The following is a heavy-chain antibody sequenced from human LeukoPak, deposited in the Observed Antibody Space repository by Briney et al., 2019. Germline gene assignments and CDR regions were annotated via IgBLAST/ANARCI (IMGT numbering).Heavy chain of an antibody. CDR1: VGSIISGDYY. D-gene: IGHD2-15*01. J-gene: IGHJ5*02. V-gene: IGHV4-30-4*01. Sequence: SQTLSLTRTVSVGSIISGDYYWSWIRQPPGEGLGWIGYIYYSGSTYYNPSPKSRVTISVDTSKNQFSLKLSSVTAADTAVYYCARGPTIVVVVAAIWFDPWGQGTLVTVSS. CDR3: ARGPTIVVVVAAIWFDP. CDR2: IYYSGST.